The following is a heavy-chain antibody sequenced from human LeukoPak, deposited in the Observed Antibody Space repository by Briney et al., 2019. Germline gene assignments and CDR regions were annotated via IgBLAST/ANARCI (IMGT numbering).Heavy chain of an antibody. CDR3: ARVPSGYKPIAAFDI. J-gene: IGHJ3*02. CDR1: GFTFSDYY. CDR2: ISSSGSTI. Sequence: GGSLRLSCAASGFTFSDYYMSWIRQARGKGLEWVSYISSSGSTIYYADSVKGRFTISRDNAKNSLYLQINSLRAEGTAVYYCARVPSGYKPIAAFDIWGQGTMVTVSS. D-gene: IGHD3-22*01. V-gene: IGHV3-11*01.